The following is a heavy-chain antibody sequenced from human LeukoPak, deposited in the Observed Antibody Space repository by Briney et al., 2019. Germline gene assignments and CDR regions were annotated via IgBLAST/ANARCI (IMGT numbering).Heavy chain of an antibody. J-gene: IGHJ5*02. Sequence: GGSLRLSCAASGFTFETFSMNWVRQAPGKGLEWVSIINSRATDIYYGDSVRGRFIISRDNARKALYLQMNSLRADDTAVYYCARVLAGKYDPAFDPWGQGTLVNVSS. CDR3: ARVLAGKYDPAFDP. CDR2: INSRATDI. CDR1: GFTFETFS. V-gene: IGHV3-21*01. D-gene: IGHD6-19*01.